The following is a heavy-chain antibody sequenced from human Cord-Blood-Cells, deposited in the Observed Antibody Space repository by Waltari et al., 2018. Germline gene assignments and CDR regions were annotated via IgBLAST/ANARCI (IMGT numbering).Heavy chain of an antibody. Sequence: EVQLVESGGGLVQPGGSLRLSCAASGFTFSSSWMSWVRQAPGKGLEWVANIKQDGSEKYYVDSVKGRFTISRDNAKNSLYLQMNSLRAEDTAVYYCARGYYDSSGYYYYWGQGTLVTVSS. D-gene: IGHD3-22*01. CDR3: ARGYYDSSGYYYY. CDR1: GFTFSSSW. CDR2: IKQDGSEK. J-gene: IGHJ4*02. V-gene: IGHV3-7*01.